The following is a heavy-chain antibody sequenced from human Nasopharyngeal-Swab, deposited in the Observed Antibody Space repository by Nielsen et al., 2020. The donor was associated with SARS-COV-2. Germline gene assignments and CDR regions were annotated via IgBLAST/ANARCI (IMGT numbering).Heavy chain of an antibody. CDR3: TRRRGDILTGLNWFGP. CDR1: GFTFSGSA. CDR2: IRSKANSYAT. J-gene: IGHJ5*02. Sequence: GGSLRLSCAASGFTFSGSAMHWVRQASGKGLEWVGRIRSKANSYATAYAASVKGRFTISRDDSKNTAYLQMNSLKTEDTAVYYCTRRRGDILTGLNWFGPWGQGTLVTVSS. V-gene: IGHV3-73*01. D-gene: IGHD3-9*01.